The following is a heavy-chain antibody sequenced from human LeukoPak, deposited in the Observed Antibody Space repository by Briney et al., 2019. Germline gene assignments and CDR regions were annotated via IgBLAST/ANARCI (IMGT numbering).Heavy chain of an antibody. CDR1: GFPFSSYA. CDR2: ISDSGGST. Sequence: GGSLRLSCSASGFPFSSYAMHWVRQAPGKGLECVSAISDSGGSTYYADSVKGRFTISRDNSKNTLYLQMSSLRAEDTAVYFCVRGYSFGPYGMDVWGQGTTVTVSS. D-gene: IGHD2-15*01. J-gene: IGHJ6*02. CDR3: VRGYSFGPYGMDV. V-gene: IGHV3-64D*06.